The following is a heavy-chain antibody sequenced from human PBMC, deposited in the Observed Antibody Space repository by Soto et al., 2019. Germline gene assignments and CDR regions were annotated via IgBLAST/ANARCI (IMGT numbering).Heavy chain of an antibody. Sequence: ASVKVSCKASGYTFTGYYMHWVRQAPGQGLEWMGWINPDSGGTNYAQKFQGRVTMTSDTSISTAYMELSRLRSDDTAGYYCARDSKDRSSWCSCAFDLWGQGPMVTVSS. CDR2: INPDSGGT. CDR3: ARDSKDRSSWCSCAFDL. J-gene: IGHJ3*01. V-gene: IGHV1-2*02. CDR1: GYTFTGYY. D-gene: IGHD6-13*01.